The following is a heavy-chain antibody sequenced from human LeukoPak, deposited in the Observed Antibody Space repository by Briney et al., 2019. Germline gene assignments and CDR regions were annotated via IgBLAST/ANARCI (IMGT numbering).Heavy chain of an antibody. Sequence: SETLSLTCAVSGGSISSGGYSWSWIRQPPGKGLEWIGYIYHSGSTYYNPSLKSRVTISVDRSKNQFSLKLSSVTAADTAVYYCARDHYYYYGMDVWGQGTTVTVSS. CDR3: ARDHYYYYGMDV. CDR1: GGSISSGGYS. CDR2: IYHSGST. J-gene: IGHJ6*02. V-gene: IGHV4-30-2*01.